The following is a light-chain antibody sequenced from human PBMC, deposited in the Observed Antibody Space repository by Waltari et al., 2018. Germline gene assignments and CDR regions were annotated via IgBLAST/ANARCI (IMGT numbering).Light chain of an antibody. CDR3: QQYYTTPPT. V-gene: IGKV4-1*01. CDR1: QRVLHSSDNLYG. CDR2: WAS. J-gene: IGKJ1*01. Sequence: DIVMTQSPDSLAVSLGARATIHCKSSQRVLHSSDNLYGLAWYQQKPGQPPNLLISWASTRGSGVPDPVSGSGSGTDFTLTISSLQAEDGAVYYCQQYYTTPPTVGQGTKVEIK.